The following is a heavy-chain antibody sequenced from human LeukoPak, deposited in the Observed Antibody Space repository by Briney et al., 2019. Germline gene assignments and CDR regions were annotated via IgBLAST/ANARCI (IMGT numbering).Heavy chain of an antibody. J-gene: IGHJ4*02. CDR1: GFTFSSYS. CDR3: AKGQYSYGYKVYFDY. V-gene: IGHV3-21*04. D-gene: IGHD5-18*01. CDR2: ISSSSSYI. Sequence: GGSLRLSCAASGFTFSSYSMNWVRQAPGKGLEWVSSISSSSSYIYYADSVKGRFTISRDNSKNTLYLQMNSLRAEDTAVYYCAKGQYSYGYKVYFDYWGQGTLVTVSS.